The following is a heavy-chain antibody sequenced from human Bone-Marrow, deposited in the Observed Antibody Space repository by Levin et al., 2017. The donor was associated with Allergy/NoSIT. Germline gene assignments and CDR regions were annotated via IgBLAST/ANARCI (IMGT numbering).Heavy chain of an antibody. CDR2: ISASGSAT. J-gene: IGHJ4*02. Sequence: GESLKISCAASGFTFRTYAMTWVRQAPGRGLEWVSSISASGSATYYADSVKGRFTLSRDNSKNTLYLQMSSLSAADTAVYYCAKDLREIVRLVATTQDWGQGTLVTVSS. D-gene: IGHD1-26*01. V-gene: IGHV3-23*01. CDR1: GFTFRTYA. CDR3: AKDLREIVRLVATTQD.